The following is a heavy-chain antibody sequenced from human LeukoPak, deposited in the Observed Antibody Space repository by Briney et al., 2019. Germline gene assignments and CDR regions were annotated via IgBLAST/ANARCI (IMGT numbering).Heavy chain of an antibody. CDR3: ARARGSSWAHFDY. Sequence: PGGSLRLSCAASGFTFSSYAMHWVRQAPGKGLEYVSAISSNGGSTYYANSVKGRFTISRDNSENTLYLQMGSLRAEDMAVYYCARARGSSWAHFDYWGQGTLVTVSS. V-gene: IGHV3-64*01. J-gene: IGHJ4*02. CDR1: GFTFSSYA. D-gene: IGHD6-13*01. CDR2: ISSNGGST.